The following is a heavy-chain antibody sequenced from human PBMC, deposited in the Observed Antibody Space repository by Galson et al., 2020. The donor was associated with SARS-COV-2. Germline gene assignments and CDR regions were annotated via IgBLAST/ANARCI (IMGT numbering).Heavy chain of an antibody. D-gene: IGHD5-18*01. V-gene: IGHV3-21*01. CDR1: GFPFSAYS. J-gene: IGHJ6*02. Sequence: NSGGSLRLSSAASGFPFSAYSMNWVRLAPGKGLEWVSSISTSSSYTYYADSVKGRFSISRDNPKNSLYLQMNSLRAEDTAVYYCARDEGIRGYNYGRLYYGMDVWGQGTTVTVSS. CDR3: ARDEGIRGYNYGRLYYGMDV. CDR2: ISTSSSYT.